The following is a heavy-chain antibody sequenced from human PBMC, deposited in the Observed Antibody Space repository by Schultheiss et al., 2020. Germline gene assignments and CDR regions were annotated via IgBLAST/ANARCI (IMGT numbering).Heavy chain of an antibody. Sequence: GGSLRLSCAASGFTFSSYWMNWVRQAPGKGLEWVANIKQDGSEKYYVDSVKGRFTISRDNAKNSVHLQMNSLRAEDTAVYYCVTDPFRDSYGADWGQGTLVTVSS. CDR2: IKQDGSEK. D-gene: IGHD5-18*01. CDR1: GFTFSSYW. CDR3: VTDPFRDSYGAD. J-gene: IGHJ4*02. V-gene: IGHV3-7*01.